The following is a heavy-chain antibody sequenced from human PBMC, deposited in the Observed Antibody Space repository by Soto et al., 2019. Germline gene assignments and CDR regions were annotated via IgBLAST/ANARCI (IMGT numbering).Heavy chain of an antibody. CDR3: AKDIGYSSSWYLNTGTSGGEGAFDI. J-gene: IGHJ3*02. Sequence: QVQLVESGGGVVQPGRSLRLSCAASGFTFSSYGMHWVRQAPGKGLEWVAVIWYDGSNKYYADSVKGRFTISRDNSKNPLYLQMNSLRAEDTAEYYCAKDIGYSSSWYLNTGTSGGEGAFDIWGQGTMVTVSS. CDR1: GFTFSSYG. D-gene: IGHD6-13*01. CDR2: IWYDGSNK. V-gene: IGHV3-33*06.